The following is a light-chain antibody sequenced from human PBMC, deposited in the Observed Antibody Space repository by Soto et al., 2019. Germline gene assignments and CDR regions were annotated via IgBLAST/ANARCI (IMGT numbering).Light chain of an antibody. Sequence: EIVLTQSPGTLSLSPGERATLSCRASQSVSSSDLGWYQQKPGQAPRLLIYAASSRATGIPDRFSGSGSGTDFTLTINSLQSEDFAVYYCQQSNYWPWTFGQGTKVDI. CDR1: QSVSSSD. CDR2: AAS. V-gene: IGKV3D-20*02. CDR3: QQSNYWPWT. J-gene: IGKJ1*01.